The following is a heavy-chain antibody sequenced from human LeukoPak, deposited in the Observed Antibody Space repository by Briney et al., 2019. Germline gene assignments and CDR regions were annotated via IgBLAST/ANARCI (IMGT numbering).Heavy chain of an antibody. CDR1: GFTFRNHW. J-gene: IGHJ4*02. CDR2: IKSDGTST. CDR3: GCSGGSSPGY. Sequence: GGSLRLSCAASGFTFRNHWMHWVRQAPGKGLVWVSSIKSDGTSTTFADSVKGRFTISRDNAKNTLYLQMNSLRAEDTAVYYCGCSGGSSPGYWGPGTLAFVSS. D-gene: IGHD2-15*01. V-gene: IGHV3-74*01.